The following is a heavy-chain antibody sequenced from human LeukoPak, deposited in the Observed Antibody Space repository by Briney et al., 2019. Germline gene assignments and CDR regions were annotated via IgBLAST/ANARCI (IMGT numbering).Heavy chain of an antibody. CDR3: ARDPDGWNAFDI. Sequence: AGGSLRLSCAASGFTFSSYSMNWVRQAPGKGLEWVSVIYSGGSTYYADSVKGRFTISRDNSENTLYLQMNSLRAEDTAVYYCARDPDGWNAFDIWGQGTMVTVSS. CDR1: GFTFSSYS. CDR2: IYSGGST. J-gene: IGHJ3*02. V-gene: IGHV3-53*01. D-gene: IGHD1-1*01.